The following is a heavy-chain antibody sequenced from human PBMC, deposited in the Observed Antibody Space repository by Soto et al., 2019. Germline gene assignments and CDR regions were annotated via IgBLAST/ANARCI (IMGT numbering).Heavy chain of an antibody. CDR2: INHSGST. J-gene: IGHJ4*02. Sequence: SETLSLTCAVYGGSFSGYYWSWIRQPPGKGLEWIGEINHSGSTNYNPSLKSRVTISVDTSKNQFSLKLSSVTAADTAVYYCARVQGIHYYDSSGYWFFDDWGQGTLVTVS. D-gene: IGHD3-22*01. CDR1: GGSFSGYY. V-gene: IGHV4-34*01. CDR3: ARVQGIHYYDSSGYWFFDD.